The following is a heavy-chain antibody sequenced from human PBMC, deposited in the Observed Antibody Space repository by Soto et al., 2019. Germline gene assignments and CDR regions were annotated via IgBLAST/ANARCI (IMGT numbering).Heavy chain of an antibody. D-gene: IGHD5-12*01. CDR2: ISYSGST. J-gene: IGHJ4*02. V-gene: IGHV4-59*01. Sequence: KTSETLSLTCTVSGASISSYDWSWIRRPPGKGLEWIGHISYSGSTNYKPSLKSRVTISVDTSKKQFSLKLTSVTAADTAVYYCARGRDGYNYPNFDYWGQGTLVTVSS. CDR1: GASISSYD. CDR3: ARGRDGYNYPNFDY.